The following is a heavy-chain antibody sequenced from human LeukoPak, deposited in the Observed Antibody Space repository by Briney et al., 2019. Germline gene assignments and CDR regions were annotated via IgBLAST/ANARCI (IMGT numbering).Heavy chain of an antibody. V-gene: IGHV4-59*01. D-gene: IGHD5-24*01. Sequence: SETLSLTCTVSGASLSSYYCSWIRQSPGKGLEWIGLISYSGSTKYNSSLESRVTISADTSKSQCSLKLSSVTAADPAVYYCVRGAGWLPDYWGQGTLVTVSS. CDR3: VRGAGWLPDY. CDR2: ISYSGST. CDR1: GASLSSYY. J-gene: IGHJ4*02.